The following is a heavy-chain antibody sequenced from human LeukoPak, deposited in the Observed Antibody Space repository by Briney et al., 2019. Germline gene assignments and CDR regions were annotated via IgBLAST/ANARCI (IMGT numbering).Heavy chain of an antibody. V-gene: IGHV3-48*04. D-gene: IGHD2-2*01. CDR1: GFTFSSYS. CDR3: ARSSYCSSTSCWISAYYYMDV. J-gene: IGHJ6*03. CDR2: ISSSSSTI. Sequence: GGSLRLSCAASGFTFSSYSMNWVRQAPGKGLEWVSYISSSSSTIYYADSVKGRFTISRDNAKNSLYLQMNSLRAEDTAVYYCARSSYCSSTSCWISAYYYMDVWGKGTTVTVSS.